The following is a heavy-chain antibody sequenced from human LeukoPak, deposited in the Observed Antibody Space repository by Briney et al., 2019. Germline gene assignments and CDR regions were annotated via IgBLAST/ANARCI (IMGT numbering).Heavy chain of an antibody. D-gene: IGHD3-3*01. Sequence: PSETLSLTCTVSGGSISSGDYYWSWIRQPPGKGLEWIGYIYYSGSTYYNPSLKSRVTISVDTSKNQFSLKLSSVTAADTAVYYCARVCTIFGVDPNAFDIWGQGTMVTVSS. V-gene: IGHV4-30-4*01. CDR2: IYYSGST. CDR3: ARVCTIFGVDPNAFDI. CDR1: GGSISSGDYY. J-gene: IGHJ3*02.